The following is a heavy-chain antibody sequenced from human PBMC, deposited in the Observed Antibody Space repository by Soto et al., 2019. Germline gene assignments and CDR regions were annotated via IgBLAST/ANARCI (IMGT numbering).Heavy chain of an antibody. CDR3: AIPRGYSSGWVDY. D-gene: IGHD6-19*01. J-gene: IGHJ4*02. CDR1: GFTFSSHE. Sequence: GGSLRLSCEATGFTFSSHEMNWIRQTPGKRLEWIAKISGSGSTINYADSVKGRFTISRDNVQRTLHLQMVSLRVEDTGVYYCAIPRGYSSGWVDYWGQGTLVTVSS. V-gene: IGHV3-48*03. CDR2: ISGSGSTI.